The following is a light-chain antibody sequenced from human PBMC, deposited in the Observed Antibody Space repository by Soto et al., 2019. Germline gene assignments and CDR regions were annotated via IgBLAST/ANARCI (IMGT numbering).Light chain of an antibody. J-gene: IGKJ4*01. CDR1: QSINTW. CDR3: QQYDTSPLT. Sequence: DIQLTQSPSTLSAAVVDTITITCRASQSINTWLAWYQQRPGKAPKLLIYKASSLEGGVPSRFSGSGSGTEFSLTISSLQPDDFGTYYCQQYDTSPLTFGGGTKVDIK. V-gene: IGKV1-5*03. CDR2: KAS.